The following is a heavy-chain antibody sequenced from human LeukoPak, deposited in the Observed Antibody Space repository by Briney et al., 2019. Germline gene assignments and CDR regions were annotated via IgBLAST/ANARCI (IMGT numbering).Heavy chain of an antibody. CDR3: ARGGSGSYGWYFDY. CDR2: IYTSGST. Sequence: SETLSLTCTVSGGSLSSGSYYWSWIRQPAGKGLEWIGRIYTSGSTNYNPSLKSRVTISVDTSKNQFSLKLSSVTAADTAVYDGARGGSGSYGWYFDYWGQGTLVTVSS. D-gene: IGHD1-26*01. CDR1: GGSLSSGSYY. V-gene: IGHV4-61*02. J-gene: IGHJ4*02.